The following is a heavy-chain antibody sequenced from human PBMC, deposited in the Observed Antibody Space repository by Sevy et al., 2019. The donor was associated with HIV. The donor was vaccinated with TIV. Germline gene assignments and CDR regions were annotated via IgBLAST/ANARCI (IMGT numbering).Heavy chain of an antibody. CDR3: ARDVAFTTEYSYGMDV. V-gene: IGHV3-30-3*01. J-gene: IGHJ6*02. Sequence: GGSLSLSCAASGFMFSSYSVHWVRQAPGKGLEWVVVISYAGSNKYYADTVKGRFTISRDNSKNTLYLQMNSLRAEDTAVYYCARDVAFTTEYSYGMDVWGQGTTVTVSS. CDR1: GFMFSSYS. D-gene: IGHD4-17*01. CDR2: ISYAGSNK.